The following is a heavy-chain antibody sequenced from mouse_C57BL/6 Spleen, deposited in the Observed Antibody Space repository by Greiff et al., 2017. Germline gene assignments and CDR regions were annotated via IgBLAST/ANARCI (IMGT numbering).Heavy chain of an antibody. CDR2: IWSGGST. J-gene: IGHJ3*01. D-gene: IGHD1-1*01. V-gene: IGHV2-4*01. Sequence: QVQLQQSGPGLVQPSQSLSITCTVSGFSLTSYGVHWVRQPPGKGLEWLGVIWSGGSTDYNAAFISRLSISKDNSKSQVFFKMNSLQADDTAIYYWAKGDYYGAYWGRETLVTVSA. CDR1: GFSLTSYG. CDR3: AKGDYYGAY.